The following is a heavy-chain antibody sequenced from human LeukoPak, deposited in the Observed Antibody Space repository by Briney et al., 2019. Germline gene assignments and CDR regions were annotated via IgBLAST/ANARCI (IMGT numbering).Heavy chain of an antibody. CDR1: GFTFSSYG. Sequence: PGGSLRLSCAASGFTFSSYGMSWVRQAPGKGLVWISAISSGGGSTYYIDSVKGRFTISRDNSKNTLFLQVDSLRVEDTAVYYCAKLPVAGLYFDYWGQGTQVTVSP. CDR2: ISSGGGST. J-gene: IGHJ4*02. V-gene: IGHV3-23*01. CDR3: AKLPVAGLYFDY. D-gene: IGHD6-19*01.